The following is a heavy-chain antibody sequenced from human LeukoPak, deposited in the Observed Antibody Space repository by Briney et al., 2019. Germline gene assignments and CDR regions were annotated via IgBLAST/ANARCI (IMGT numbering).Heavy chain of an antibody. J-gene: IGHJ6*02. V-gene: IGHV1-8*02. CDR2: MNPNSGNT. CDR3: ARLGASISMDV. D-gene: IGHD3-16*01. CDR1: GGTFSSYA. Sequence: ASVKVSCKASGGTFSSYAISRVRQATGQGLEWMGWMNPNSGNTGYAQKFQGRVTMTRNTSISTAYMELSSLRSEDTAVYYCARLGASISMDVWGQGTTVTVSS.